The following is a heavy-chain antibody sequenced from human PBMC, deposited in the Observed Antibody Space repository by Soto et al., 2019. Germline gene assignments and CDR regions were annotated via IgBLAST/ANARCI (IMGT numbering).Heavy chain of an antibody. Sequence: PGGSLRLSCAASGFTFSSYAMSWVRQAPGKGLEWVSASSGSGGSTYYADSVKGRFTISRDNSKNTLYLQMNSLSAEDTAVYYCAKALQLWVNPDAFDIWGQGTMVTVSS. D-gene: IGHD5-18*01. J-gene: IGHJ3*02. CDR1: GFTFSSYA. CDR3: AKALQLWVNPDAFDI. V-gene: IGHV3-23*01. CDR2: SSGSGGST.